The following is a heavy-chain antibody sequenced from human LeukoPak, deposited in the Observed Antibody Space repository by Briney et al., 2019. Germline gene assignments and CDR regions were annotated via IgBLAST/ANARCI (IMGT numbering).Heavy chain of an antibody. J-gene: IGHJ6*03. D-gene: IGHD4-23*01. CDR2: IYYSGST. CDR1: GGSISSYY. CDR3: ARSTVVPNYYMDV. V-gene: IGHV4-59*08. Sequence: PSETLSLTCTVSGGSISSYYWSWIRQPPGKGLEWIGYIYYSGSTNYNPSLKSRVTISVDTSKNQFSLKLSSVTAADTAVYYCARSTVVPNYYMDVWGKGTTVTVSS.